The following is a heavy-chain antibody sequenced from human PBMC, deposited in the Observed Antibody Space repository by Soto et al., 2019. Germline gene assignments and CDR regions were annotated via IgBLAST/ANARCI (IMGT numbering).Heavy chain of an antibody. V-gene: IGHV3-48*02. CDR1: GFTFSSYS. J-gene: IGHJ4*02. CDR3: ARLYTSGWYLDY. CDR2: ITKTSSPI. Sequence: EVQLVESGGGLVQPGGSLRLSCAASGFTFSSYSIDWVRQAPGKGLEWLSYITKTSSPIYYADSVKGRFTVSRDNAKDSVYLQMNSLRDEDTAVYDCARLYTSGWYLDYWGRGTLVTVSS. D-gene: IGHD6-25*01.